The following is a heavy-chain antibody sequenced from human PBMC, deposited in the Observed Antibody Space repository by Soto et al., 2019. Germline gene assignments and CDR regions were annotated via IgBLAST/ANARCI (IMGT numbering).Heavy chain of an antibody. CDR1: GFSFSSYG. D-gene: IGHD1-7*01. J-gene: IGHJ4*02. CDR3: SKDRRAGGNYGFYSDF. V-gene: IGHV3-23*01. Sequence: GVSRRLSWAAAGFSFSSYGRTWVRQAQGKGLEWVSFSSATCAGTYYADSVKCRFTISRDNSKNTLYLQMNSLRADDTAVYYCSKDRRAGGNYGFYSDFWRRGDLGTVSS. CDR2: SSATCAGT.